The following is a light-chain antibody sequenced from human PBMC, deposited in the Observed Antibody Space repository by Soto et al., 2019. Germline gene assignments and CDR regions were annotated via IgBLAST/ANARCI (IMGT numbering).Light chain of an antibody. J-gene: IGKJ3*01. V-gene: IGKV1D-13*01. CDR2: DAS. CDR3: QQFNNRPLT. CDR1: QAISSS. Sequence: ANQLTQSPSSLSASVGDRVTLTGRASQAISSSLAWYQQKPGKPPKLLIYDASTLQTGVPSRFSGTASGTDFTLTISSLQPEDFATYYCQQFNNRPLTFGPGTKVDI.